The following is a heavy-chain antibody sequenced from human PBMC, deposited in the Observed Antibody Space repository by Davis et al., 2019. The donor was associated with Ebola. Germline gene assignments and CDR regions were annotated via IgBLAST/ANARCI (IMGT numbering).Heavy chain of an antibody. D-gene: IGHD1-14*01. CDR3: ASNPYYYYGMDV. CDR1: GYSFTGYW. CDR2: IDPSDSYT. J-gene: IGHJ6*02. Sequence: GESLKISCKGSGYSFTGYWISWVRQMPGKGLEWMGRIDPSDSYTNYSPSFQGHVTISADKSISTAYLQWSSLKASDTAMYYCASNPYYYYGMDVWGQGTTVTVSS. V-gene: IGHV5-10-1*01.